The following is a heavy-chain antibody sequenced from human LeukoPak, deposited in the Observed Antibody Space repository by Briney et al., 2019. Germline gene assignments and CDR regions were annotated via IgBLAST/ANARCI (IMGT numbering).Heavy chain of an antibody. CDR1: GGSIGSSSYY. CDR2: IYYSGNA. J-gene: IGHJ5*02. Sequence: SETLSLTCTVSGGSIGSSSYYWGWIRQPPGKGLEWIGSIYYSGNAYYNPSLRSRVSISVDTSKNHFSLKLSSVTAADTAVYYCARSWYYGSGRYYPDWFDPWAREPWSPSPQ. D-gene: IGHD3-10*01. V-gene: IGHV4-39*02. CDR3: ARSWYYGSGRYYPDWFDP.